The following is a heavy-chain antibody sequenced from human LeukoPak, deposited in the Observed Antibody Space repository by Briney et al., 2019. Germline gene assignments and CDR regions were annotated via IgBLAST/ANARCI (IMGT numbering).Heavy chain of an antibody. V-gene: IGHV3-9*01. CDR3: AKVRGYSYGPFDY. J-gene: IGHJ4*02. Sequence: GGSLRLSCAASGFTFDDYAMHWVWQAPGKGLEWVSGISWNSGSIDYADSVKGRFTISRDNAKNSLYLQMNSLRAEDTALYYCAKVRGYSYGPFDYWGQGTLVTVSS. D-gene: IGHD5-18*01. CDR1: GFTFDDYA. CDR2: ISWNSGSI.